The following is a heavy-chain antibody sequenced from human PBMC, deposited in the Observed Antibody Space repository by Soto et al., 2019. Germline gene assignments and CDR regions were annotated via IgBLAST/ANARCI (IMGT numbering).Heavy chain of an antibody. CDR3: VRDRPNTESLTGYFDT. V-gene: IGHV3-33*01. J-gene: IGHJ4*02. CDR1: GFVFRTFR. Sequence: GSLRLSCEASGFVFRTFRMHWVRRAPDKGLEWLATIRFDGSTARYAESVGGRFKISRDNSMNTLYLQLDRLRVEDTAVYYCVRDRPNTESLTGYFDTWGQGTPVTVSS. D-gene: IGHD3-9*01. CDR2: IRFDGSTA.